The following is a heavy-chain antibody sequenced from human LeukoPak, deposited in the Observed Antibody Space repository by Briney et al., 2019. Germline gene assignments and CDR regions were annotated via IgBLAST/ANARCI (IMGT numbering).Heavy chain of an antibody. D-gene: IGHD3-9*01. CDR2: ITGSGYNT. CDR1: ILTFRLSA. V-gene: IGHV3-23*01. Sequence: GGSLRLSCAASILTFRLSAMGCGRQAQGRGLEWVSTITGSGYNTYYADSVKGRFTLSRDNYTNTLYLQMNSLGAEDPAIRACAKVQLDYDILTQLDYWGQGTPVTVSS. CDR3: AKVQLDYDILTQLDY. J-gene: IGHJ4*02.